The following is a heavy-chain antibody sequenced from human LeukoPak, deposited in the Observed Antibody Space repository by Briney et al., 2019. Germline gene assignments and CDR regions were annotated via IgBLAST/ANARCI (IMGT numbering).Heavy chain of an antibody. CDR1: GYTFTSYY. CDR3: ARVSGSYFSYYFDY. CDR2: INPNSGGT. J-gene: IGHJ4*02. Sequence: ASVKVSCKASGYTFTSYYMHWVRQAPGQGLEWMGWINPNSGGTNYAQKFQGRVTMTGDTSTSTAYMELSRLRSDDTAVYYCARVSGSYFSYYFDYWGQGTLVTVSS. D-gene: IGHD1-26*01. V-gene: IGHV1-2*02.